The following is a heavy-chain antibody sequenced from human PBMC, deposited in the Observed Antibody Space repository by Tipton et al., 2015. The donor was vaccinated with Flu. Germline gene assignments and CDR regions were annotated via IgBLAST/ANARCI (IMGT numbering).Heavy chain of an antibody. J-gene: IGHJ3*01. D-gene: IGHD6-19*01. Sequence: TLSLTCTVSGDSISSGTYYWRWFRQPAGKGLEWIGRIYTSGSTSYNSSLKSRVTISVDTSKNQFSLKMTSVTAADTAVYYCAKFFSGWYSAFDLWGQGTRVAVSS. CDR2: IYTSGST. CDR1: GDSISSGTYY. CDR3: AKFFSGWYSAFDL. V-gene: IGHV4-61*02.